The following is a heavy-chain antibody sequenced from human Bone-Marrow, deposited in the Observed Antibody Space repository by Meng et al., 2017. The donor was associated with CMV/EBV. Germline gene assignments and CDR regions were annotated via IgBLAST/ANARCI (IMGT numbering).Heavy chain of an antibody. CDR1: GYTFTSYG. Sequence: ASVKVSCKASGYTFTSYGINWVRQAPGQGLEWMGWISAYNGNTNYAQKFQGRVTITADKSTSTAYMELSSLRSEDTAVYYCARGVVVVPAAIGWFDPWGQGTLVTVSS. J-gene: IGHJ5*02. CDR3: ARGVVVVPAAIGWFDP. CDR2: ISAYNGNT. V-gene: IGHV1-18*01. D-gene: IGHD2-2*01.